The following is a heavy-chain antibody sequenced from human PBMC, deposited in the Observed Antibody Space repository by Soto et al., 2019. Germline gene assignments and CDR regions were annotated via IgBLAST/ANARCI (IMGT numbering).Heavy chain of an antibody. J-gene: IGHJ4*02. CDR1: GLTFRNYN. V-gene: IGHV3-48*01. CDR2: ISGASGTI. Sequence: GESLKISCAASGLTFRNYNMNWVRQAPGKGLKWLSYISGASGTIYYADSMQGRFTISRDNAKNSLYLQMNSLRVEDTAMNYCVLDTRNTVYNYDYWGQGTLVIVSS. D-gene: IGHD4-4*01. CDR3: VLDTRNTVYNYDY.